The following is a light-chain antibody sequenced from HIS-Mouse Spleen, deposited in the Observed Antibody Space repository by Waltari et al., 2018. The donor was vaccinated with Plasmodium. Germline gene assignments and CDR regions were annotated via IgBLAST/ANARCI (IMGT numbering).Light chain of an antibody. CDR2: VAS. CDR1: QSVSSN. J-gene: IGKJ3*01. V-gene: IGKV3-15*01. Sequence: EIVMTQSPATLSVSPGERATLSCRASQSVSSNLAWYQQKPGQAPRLLIYVASTRATGIPARFSCSGSVTEFTLTISSLQSEDFAVYDCQQYNNWSFTFGPGTKVDIK. CDR3: QQYNNWSFT.